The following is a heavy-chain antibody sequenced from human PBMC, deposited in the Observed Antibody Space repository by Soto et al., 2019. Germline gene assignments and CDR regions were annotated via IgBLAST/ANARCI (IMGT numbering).Heavy chain of an antibody. CDR3: AHKGPEDWPLDY. CDR2: IYWDDNK. J-gene: IGHJ4*02. V-gene: IGHV2-5*02. Sequence: QITLKESGPTLVRPTQTLTLTCAFSGFSLSTSGVGVGWIRQPPGKALEWLAVIYWDDNKHYSPSLRSRLTITQDTSKNQVVLTMTNMDPMDTGTYYCAHKGPEDWPLDYWGQGTLVTVSS. D-gene: IGHD3-9*01. CDR1: GFSLSTSGVG.